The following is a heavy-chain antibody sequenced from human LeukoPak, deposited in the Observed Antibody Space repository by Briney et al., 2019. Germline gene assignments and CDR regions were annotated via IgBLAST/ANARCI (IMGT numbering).Heavy chain of an antibody. J-gene: IGHJ4*02. V-gene: IGHV3-11*01. Sequence: GGSLRLSCAASGFTFSDSYMTWIRQAPGKGLELLSYISGSASDVNYIDSVRGRFTISRDNAKNSLYLHMNSLTVEDTAVYHCSRDPRNNDYWGQGTLVTVSS. CDR1: GFTFSDSY. CDR3: SRDPRNNDY. CDR2: ISGSASDV.